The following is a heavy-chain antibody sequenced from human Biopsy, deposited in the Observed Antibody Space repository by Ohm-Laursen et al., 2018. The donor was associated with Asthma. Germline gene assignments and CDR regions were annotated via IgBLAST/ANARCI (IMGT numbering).Heavy chain of an antibody. CDR1: GGSFSSNY. V-gene: IGHV4-39*01. Sequence: GTLPLTCAVYGGSFSSNYWSWIRQPPGKGLEWIGSMYYGETTYYSPSLKSRVTISVDTSKNQFSLILSSVTAADTAVYYCARHDHRWDTYADFWGQGTLVTVSS. CDR3: ARHDHRWDTYADF. J-gene: IGHJ4*02. D-gene: IGHD2-2*01. CDR2: MYYGETT.